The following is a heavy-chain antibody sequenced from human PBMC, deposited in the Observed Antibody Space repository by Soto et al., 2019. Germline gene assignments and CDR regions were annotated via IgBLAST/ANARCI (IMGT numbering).Heavy chain of an antibody. D-gene: IGHD1-26*01. J-gene: IGHJ4*02. CDR3: ARVPSRSGFVDY. Sequence: TLSLTCTVSGGSISSGDYYGSWIRQPPGKGLEWIGYIYYSGSTYYNPSLKSRVTISVDTSKNQFSLKLSSVTAAGTAVYYCARVPSRSGFVDYWGQGTLVTISS. CDR2: IYYSGST. CDR1: GGSISSGDYY. V-gene: IGHV4-30-4*01.